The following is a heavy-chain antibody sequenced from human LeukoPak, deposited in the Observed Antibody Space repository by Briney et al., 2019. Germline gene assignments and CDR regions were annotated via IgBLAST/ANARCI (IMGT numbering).Heavy chain of an antibody. V-gene: IGHV3-21*01. CDR3: AKDRSDFWSGYAVDY. CDR1: GFTFSSYS. CDR2: ISSSSSYI. J-gene: IGHJ4*02. D-gene: IGHD3-3*01. Sequence: PGGSLRLSCAASGFTFSSYSMNWVRQAPGKGLEWVSSISSSSSYIYYADSVKGRFTISRDNAKNSLYLQMNSLRAEDTAVYYCAKDRSDFWSGYAVDYWGQGTLVTVSS.